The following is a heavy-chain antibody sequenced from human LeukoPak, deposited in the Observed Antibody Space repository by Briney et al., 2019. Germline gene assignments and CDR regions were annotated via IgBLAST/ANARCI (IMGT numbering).Heavy chain of an antibody. J-gene: IGHJ4*02. CDR2: IRYDGSNK. CDR3: AKDQRRGYYLEPYYFDY. V-gene: IGHV3-30*02. CDR1: GFTFSSYG. Sequence: TGGSLRLSCAASGFTFSSYGMHWVRQAPGKGLEWVAFIRYDGSNKYYADSVKGRFTISRDNSKNTLYLQMNSLRAEDTAVYYCAKDQRRGYYLEPYYFDYWGQGTLVTVSS. D-gene: IGHD3-22*01.